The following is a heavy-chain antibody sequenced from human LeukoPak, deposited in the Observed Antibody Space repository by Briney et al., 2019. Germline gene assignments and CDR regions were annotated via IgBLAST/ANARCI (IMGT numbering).Heavy chain of an antibody. D-gene: IGHD6-6*01. Sequence: SGTLSLTCTVSGYSISSGYYWGWIRQPPGKGLEWIGEINHSGSTNYNPSLKSRVTISVDTSKNQFSLKLSSVTAADTAVYYCALRYSSSYYYYMDVWGKGTTVTVSS. CDR3: ALRYSSSYYYYMDV. V-gene: IGHV4-38-2*02. CDR2: INHSGST. J-gene: IGHJ6*03. CDR1: GYSISSGYY.